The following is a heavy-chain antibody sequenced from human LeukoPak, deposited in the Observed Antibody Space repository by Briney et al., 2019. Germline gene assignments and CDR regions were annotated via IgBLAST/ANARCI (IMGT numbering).Heavy chain of an antibody. Sequence: GASVKVSCKASGYTFTVYYIHWVRQAPEQGLEWLGWIDPNSGVTNFAQKFQGRVAMTRDTSISTAYMELSRLRSDDSAVYYCARAKRLPLDYWGQGTLVTVSS. CDR2: IDPNSGVT. J-gene: IGHJ4*02. CDR3: ARAKRLPLDY. V-gene: IGHV1-2*02. D-gene: IGHD1-1*01. CDR1: GYTFTVYY.